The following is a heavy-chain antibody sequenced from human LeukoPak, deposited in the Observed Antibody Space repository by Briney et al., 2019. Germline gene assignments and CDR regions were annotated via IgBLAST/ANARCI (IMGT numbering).Heavy chain of an antibody. V-gene: IGHV1-69*13. D-gene: IGHD2-21*02. CDR1: GGTFSSYA. J-gene: IGHJ6*02. Sequence: GASVKVSCKASGGTFSSYAISWVRQAPGQGLEWMGGIIPIFGTANYAQKFQGRVTITADESTSTAYMELSSLRSEDTAVYYCARAVVVTAFTAHYYYGMDVWGQGTTVTVSS. CDR3: ARAVVVTAFTAHYYYGMDV. CDR2: IIPIFGTA.